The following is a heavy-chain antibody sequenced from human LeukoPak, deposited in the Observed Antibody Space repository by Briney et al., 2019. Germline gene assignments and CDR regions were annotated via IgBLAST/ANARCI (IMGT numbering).Heavy chain of an antibody. CDR1: GYTFTSYY. CDR2: INPSGGST. Sequence: ASVKVSCKASGYTFTSYYMHWARQAPGQGLEWMGIINPSGGSTSYAQKFQGRVTMTRDTPTSTVYMELSSLRSEDTAVCYCASVTWTGRNPYYVDYWGQGTLVTVSS. D-gene: IGHD4-23*01. J-gene: IGHJ4*02. V-gene: IGHV1-46*01. CDR3: ASVTWTGRNPYYVDY.